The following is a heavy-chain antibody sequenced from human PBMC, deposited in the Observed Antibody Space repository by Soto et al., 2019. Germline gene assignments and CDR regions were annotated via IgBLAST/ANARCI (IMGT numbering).Heavy chain of an antibody. Sequence: EVQLLESVGGLVQAGGSLRLSCAASGFTFSSYAMNWVHQAPGKGLEWVSGMSGNGRSTYYADSVKGRFTISRDNPKNTLYLQMNSLRAEDTATYYCARANGHRSGSYGCQDAFDIWGQGTMVTVSS. V-gene: IGHV3-23*01. CDR2: MSGNGRST. J-gene: IGHJ3*02. D-gene: IGHD3-22*01. CDR3: ARANGHRSGSYGCQDAFDI. CDR1: GFTFSSYA.